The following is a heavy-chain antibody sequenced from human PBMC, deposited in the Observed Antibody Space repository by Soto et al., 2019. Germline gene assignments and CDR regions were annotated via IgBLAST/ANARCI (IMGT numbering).Heavy chain of an antibody. J-gene: IGHJ4*02. Sequence: ASVKVSCKASGYTFTSYDINWVRQATGQGLEWMGWMNPNSGNTGYAQKFQGRVTMTRNTSISTAYMELSSLRSEDTAVYYCARGQPYCSGGSCYPDYWGQGTLVTVSS. CDR3: ARGQPYCSGGSCYPDY. CDR2: MNPNSGNT. CDR1: GYTFTSYD. D-gene: IGHD2-15*01. V-gene: IGHV1-8*01.